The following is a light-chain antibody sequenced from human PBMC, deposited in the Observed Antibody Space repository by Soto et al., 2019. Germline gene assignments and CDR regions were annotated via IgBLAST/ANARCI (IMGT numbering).Light chain of an antibody. J-gene: IGKJ1*01. Sequence: EIVMTQSPATLSVSPGERATLSCRASQSVSGNYLAWYQQKPGQAPRLLIYAASSRATGIPDRFRGSGSGTDFTLTISSLQPEDFATYFCQQSYSTPPWTFGQGTKVDIK. V-gene: IGKV3D-20*02. CDR3: QQSYSTPPWT. CDR1: QSVSGNY. CDR2: AAS.